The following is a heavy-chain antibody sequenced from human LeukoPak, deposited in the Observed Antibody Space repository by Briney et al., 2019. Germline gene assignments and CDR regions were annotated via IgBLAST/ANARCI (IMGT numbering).Heavy chain of an antibody. CDR2: IHSGGST. Sequence: SETLSLTCTVSGGSISSGNYYWGWIRQPPGKRLEWIGSIHSGGSTYYIPSVKSRITISADTSKNQFSLKLTSVTAADTAVYYCARDHSFFQVDDWGQGTLVTVSS. V-gene: IGHV4-39*02. D-gene: IGHD5/OR15-5a*01. CDR1: GGSISSGNYY. CDR3: ARDHSFFQVDD. J-gene: IGHJ4*02.